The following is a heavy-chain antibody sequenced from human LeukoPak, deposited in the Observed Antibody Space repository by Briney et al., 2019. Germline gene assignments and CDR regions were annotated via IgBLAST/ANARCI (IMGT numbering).Heavy chain of an antibody. D-gene: IGHD6-13*01. J-gene: IGHJ4*02. CDR2: ISSRGSTI. Sequence: GGALRLSCAASGFTFSRYEMNWVRQPAGKGLEWVSYISSRGSTIYYADSVKGRFTISRDNSKNTLYLQMSSVRAEDTAVYYCARAYPYSSSWYDYWGQGTLVTVSS. V-gene: IGHV3-48*03. CDR3: ARAYPYSSSWYDY. CDR1: GFTFSRYE.